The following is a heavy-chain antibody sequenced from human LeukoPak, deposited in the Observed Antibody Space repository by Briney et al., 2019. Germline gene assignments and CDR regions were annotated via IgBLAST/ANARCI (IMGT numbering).Heavy chain of an antibody. D-gene: IGHD3-10*01. Sequence: ASVKVSCKASGYTFTSYAMHWVRQAPGQRLEWMGWINAGNGNTRYSQKFQGRVTITRDTSASTAYMELSSLRSEDTAVYYCARSHGLGSYYKSYWFDPWGQGTLVTVSS. V-gene: IGHV1-3*01. CDR2: INAGNGNT. CDR3: ARSHGLGSYYKSYWFDP. J-gene: IGHJ5*02. CDR1: GYTFTSYA.